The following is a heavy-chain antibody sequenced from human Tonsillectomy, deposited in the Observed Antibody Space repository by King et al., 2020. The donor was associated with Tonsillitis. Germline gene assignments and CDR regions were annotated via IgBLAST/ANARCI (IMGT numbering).Heavy chain of an antibody. V-gene: IGHV3-30*18. Sequence: VQLVESGGGVVQPGRSLRLSCAASGFTFSSYGMHWVRQAPGKGLEWVAVISYDGSNKYYADSVKGRFTISRDNSKNTLFLQMHSLRAEDTAIYYCAKGYASSGYYSEYFDLWGRGTLVRVSS. J-gene: IGHJ2*01. CDR2: ISYDGSNK. CDR3: AKGYASSGYYSEYFDL. CDR1: GFTFSSYG. D-gene: IGHD3-22*01.